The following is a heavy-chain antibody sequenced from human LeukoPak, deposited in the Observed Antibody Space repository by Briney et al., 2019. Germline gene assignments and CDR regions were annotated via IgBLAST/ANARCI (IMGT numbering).Heavy chain of an antibody. D-gene: IGHD2-15*01. CDR1: GHTLTAYY. CDR3: ARGYCSGGTCYLVETWLVP. CDR2: LTPNRSGP. Sequence: ASVKVSCKSSGHTLTAYYIYWVRQAPGQGRECMGRLTPNRSGPDQAQNFLGRVTMTRDPHISRAYLELSRLRSDHTDVYYCARGYCSGGTCYLVETWLVPWGQGTLVTVSS. V-gene: IGHV1-2*05. J-gene: IGHJ5*02.